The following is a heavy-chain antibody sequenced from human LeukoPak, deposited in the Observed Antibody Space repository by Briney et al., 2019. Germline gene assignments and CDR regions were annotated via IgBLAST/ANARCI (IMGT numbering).Heavy chain of an antibody. V-gene: IGHV4-34*01. CDR2: INHSGST. CDR1: GGSFSGYY. D-gene: IGHD2-21*02. Sequence: SETLSLTCAVYGGSFSGYYWSWIRQPPGKGLEWIGEINHSGSTNYNPSLKSRVTISVDTSKNQFSLKLSSVTAADTAVYYCARSNTFCGTDCSGYFQHWGQGTLVTVSS. J-gene: IGHJ1*01. CDR3: ARSNTFCGTDCSGYFQH.